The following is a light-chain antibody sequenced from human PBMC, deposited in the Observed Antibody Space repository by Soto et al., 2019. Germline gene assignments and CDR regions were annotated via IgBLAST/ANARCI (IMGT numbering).Light chain of an antibody. CDR1: SSDVGHPYNY. Sequence: QSALTQPASVSGSPGQSITISCTGTSSDVGHPYNYVSWYQQHPGKAPKLLIFKVSNRPSGISNRFSGSKYGNTASLTISGLQAEDEADYYCSSYTTGDTWVFGGGTKLTVL. J-gene: IGLJ3*02. V-gene: IGLV2-14*03. CDR3: SSYTTGDTWV. CDR2: KVS.